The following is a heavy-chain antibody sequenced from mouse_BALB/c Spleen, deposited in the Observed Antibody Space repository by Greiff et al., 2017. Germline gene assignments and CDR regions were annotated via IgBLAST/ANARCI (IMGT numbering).Heavy chain of an antibody. Sequence: EVKLVESGPGLVKPSQSLSLTCTVTGYSITSDYAWNWIRQFPGNKLEWMGYISYSGSTSYNPSLKSRISITRDTSKNQFFLQLNSVTTEDTATYYCARSRSTMIRYAMDYWGQGTSVTVSS. CDR3: ARSRSTMIRYAMDY. D-gene: IGHD2-4*01. J-gene: IGHJ4*01. CDR1: GYSITSDYA. V-gene: IGHV3-2*02. CDR2: ISYSGST.